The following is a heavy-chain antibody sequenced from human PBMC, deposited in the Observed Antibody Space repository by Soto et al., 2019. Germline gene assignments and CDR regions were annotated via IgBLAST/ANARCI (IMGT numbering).Heavy chain of an antibody. Sequence: QVQLVQSGAEVKKSGASVKVSCKASGYSFDTYGITWVRQAPGQGLEWLGWISIYSGNTHYAQKVQDRLTLTRDISTSTAYMELRSLRSDDTAVYYCARNCNDDRLSRFDCWGQGTLVTVSS. J-gene: IGHJ4*02. V-gene: IGHV1-18*01. D-gene: IGHD1-1*01. CDR3: ARNCNDDRLSRFDC. CDR1: GYSFDTYG. CDR2: ISIYSGNT.